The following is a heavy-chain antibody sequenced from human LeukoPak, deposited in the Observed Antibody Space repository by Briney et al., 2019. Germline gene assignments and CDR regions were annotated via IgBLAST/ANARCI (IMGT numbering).Heavy chain of an antibody. D-gene: IGHD2-21*01. CDR1: GFIFSSYS. CDR2: ITGSGGST. J-gene: IGHJ4*02. CDR3: AKDPGGHSYYFDY. Sequence: GGSLRLSCAASGFIFSSYSMSWVRQAPGMGLEWVSVITGSGGSTYYADSVKGRFTISRDNSKNTLYLQMNSLRAEDTAVYYCAKDPGGHSYYFDYWGQGTLVTVSS. V-gene: IGHV3-23*01.